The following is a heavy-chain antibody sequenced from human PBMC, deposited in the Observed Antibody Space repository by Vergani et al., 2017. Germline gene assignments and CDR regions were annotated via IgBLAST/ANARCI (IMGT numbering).Heavy chain of an antibody. CDR2: INAGNGNT. Sequence: QVQLVQSGAEVKKPGASVKVSCKASGYTFTSYAMHWVRQAPGQRLEWMGWINAGNGNTKYSQKFQGSITITRDTSASAAYMEMSSLRSEDTAVYYCARWTDTVTTRVFDYWGQGTLVTVSS. D-gene: IGHD4-17*01. V-gene: IGHV1-3*01. CDR1: GYTFTSYA. CDR3: ARWTDTVTTRVFDY. J-gene: IGHJ4*02.